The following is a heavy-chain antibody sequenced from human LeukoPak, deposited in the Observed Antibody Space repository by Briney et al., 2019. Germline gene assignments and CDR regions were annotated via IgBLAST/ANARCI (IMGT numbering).Heavy chain of an antibody. CDR1: GFTSSDYN. J-gene: IGHJ4*02. D-gene: IGHD6-13*01. Sequence: GGSLRLSCAASGFTSSDYNMKWVRQAPGKGLESVSYISSSSSTIYYADSVKGRFTISRDNAKNSLYLQMNSLRAEDTAVYYCAREQRLVMSYMWGQGTLVTVSS. CDR3: AREQRLVMSYM. V-gene: IGHV3-48*01. CDR2: ISSSSSTI.